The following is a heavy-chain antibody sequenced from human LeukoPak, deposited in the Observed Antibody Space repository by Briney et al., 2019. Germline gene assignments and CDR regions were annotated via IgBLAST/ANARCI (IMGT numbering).Heavy chain of an antibody. Sequence: PGGSLRLSCAASGFTFSSYSMTWVRQAPGKGLEWVSYISSSSSTIYYADSVKGRFTISRDNAKNSLYLQMNSLRDEDTAVYYCARAGSGDFWSGYINYFDYWGQGTLVTVSS. CDR1: GFTFSSYS. J-gene: IGHJ4*02. CDR2: ISSSSSTI. CDR3: ARAGSGDFWSGYINYFDY. V-gene: IGHV3-48*02. D-gene: IGHD3-3*01.